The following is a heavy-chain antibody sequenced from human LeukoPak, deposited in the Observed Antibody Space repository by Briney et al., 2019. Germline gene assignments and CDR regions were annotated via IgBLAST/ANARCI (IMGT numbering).Heavy chain of an antibody. CDR2: FDPEGGET. CDR3: ATVTGYCSSTSCYRTLDP. Sequence: ASVKVSCKVSGYTLSKLSIHWVRQAPGKGLEWMGSFDPEGGETIYAQKFQGRVTMTEDTSTDTAYMELSSLKSEDTAVYYCATVTGYCSSTSCYRTLDPWGQGTLVTVSS. J-gene: IGHJ5*02. V-gene: IGHV1-24*01. D-gene: IGHD2-2*01. CDR1: GYTLSKLS.